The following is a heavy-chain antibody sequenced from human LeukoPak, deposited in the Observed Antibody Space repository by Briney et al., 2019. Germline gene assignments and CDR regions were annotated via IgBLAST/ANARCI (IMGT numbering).Heavy chain of an antibody. CDR3: ARILERSGATFDI. Sequence: SETLSLTCIVSGGSMNNYYWSWIRQPPGEGLEWIAYIHYTGITNYNPFLKSRVTISLDTSKSQFSLKLNSVTAADTAFYYCARILERSGATFDIWGQGTMVTVSS. D-gene: IGHD3-10*01. J-gene: IGHJ3*02. CDR1: GGSMNNYY. CDR2: IHYTGIT. V-gene: IGHV4-59*01.